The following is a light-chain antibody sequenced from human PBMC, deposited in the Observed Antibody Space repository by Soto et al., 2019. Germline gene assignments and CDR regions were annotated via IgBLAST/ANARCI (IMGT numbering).Light chain of an antibody. J-gene: IGLJ1*01. Sequence: QSVLTQPASVSGSPGQSVTISCTGTSSDIGRYKFVSWFQQHPGKAPKLLIFEGTNRPSGVSNRFSGSKSGNTASLTIPGLRAEDEADYYCNSYTSNNTYVFGTGTKVTVL. CDR2: EGT. CDR3: NSYTSNNTYV. V-gene: IGLV2-14*01. CDR1: SSDIGRYKF.